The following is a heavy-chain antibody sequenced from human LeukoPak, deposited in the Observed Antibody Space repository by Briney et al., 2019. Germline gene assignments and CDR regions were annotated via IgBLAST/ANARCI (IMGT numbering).Heavy chain of an antibody. CDR1: GFTFSSYS. CDR3: ASGSGYCSGGSCSDY. J-gene: IGHJ4*02. Sequence: GGSLRLSCAASGFTFSSYSMNWVRQAPGKGLEWVSSISSSSSYIYYADSVKGRFTISRDNAKNSLYLQMNSLRAEDTAVYYCASGSGYCSGGSCSDYWGQGTLVTVSP. D-gene: IGHD2-15*01. V-gene: IGHV3-21*01. CDR2: ISSSSSYI.